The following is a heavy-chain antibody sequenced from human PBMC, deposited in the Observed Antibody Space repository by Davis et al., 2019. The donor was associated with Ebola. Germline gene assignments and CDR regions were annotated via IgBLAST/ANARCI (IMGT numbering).Heavy chain of an antibody. Sequence: AASVKVSCKASGGTFSSYAISWVRQAPGKGLEWMGGFDPEDGETIYAQKFQGRVTMTEDTSTDTAYMELRSLRSDDTAVYYCARGIRVRYYDILTYPSGMDVWGQGTTVTVSS. J-gene: IGHJ6*02. CDR3: ARGIRVRYYDILTYPSGMDV. D-gene: IGHD3-9*01. CDR2: FDPEDGET. V-gene: IGHV1-24*01. CDR1: GGTFSSYA.